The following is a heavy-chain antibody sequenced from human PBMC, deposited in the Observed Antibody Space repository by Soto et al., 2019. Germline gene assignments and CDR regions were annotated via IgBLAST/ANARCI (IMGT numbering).Heavy chain of an antibody. V-gene: IGHV3-43D*04. CDR1: GFTFDDYA. CDR2: ISWDGGST. J-gene: IGHJ4*02. CDR3: EKDGGYYEYLWGRYRDTFVDX. D-gene: IGHD3-16*02. Sequence: WGSLRLSCAASGFTFDDYAMHWVRQAPGKGLEWVSLISWDGGSTYYAYSVKVRFTISIDNSKNSLYLQMNSLKAEDTALYYCEKDGGYYEYLWGRYRDTFVDXCSQGTLVTVS.